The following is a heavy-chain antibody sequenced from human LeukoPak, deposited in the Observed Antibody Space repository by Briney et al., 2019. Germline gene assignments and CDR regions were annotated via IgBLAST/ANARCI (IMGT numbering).Heavy chain of an antibody. D-gene: IGHD6-13*01. J-gene: IGHJ4*02. CDR2: MSYSGST. Sequence: SETLSLTCSVSGASISSNYWSRIRQPPGKGLEWIGYMSYSGSTNYNPSLKSRVTISADTSKNQFSLKLSSVTAADTAMYFCARQLSWFYFDSWGQGALVTVSS. V-gene: IGHV4-59*08. CDR3: ARQLSWFYFDS. CDR1: GASISSNY.